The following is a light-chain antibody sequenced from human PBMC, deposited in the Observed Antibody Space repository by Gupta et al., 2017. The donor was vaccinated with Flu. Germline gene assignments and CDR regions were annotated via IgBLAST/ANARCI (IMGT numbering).Light chain of an antibody. Sequence: IIIACTGTSGDVGRDNYVSWYQQHPGKVPKLVICEVSNRPSGVSHRFSGSKSGNTASLTISGLQAEDEAEYYCSSYTSISTPYIFGTGTKVTVL. CDR2: EVS. CDR3: SSYTSISTPYI. CDR1: SGDVGRDNY. J-gene: IGLJ1*01. V-gene: IGLV2-14*01.